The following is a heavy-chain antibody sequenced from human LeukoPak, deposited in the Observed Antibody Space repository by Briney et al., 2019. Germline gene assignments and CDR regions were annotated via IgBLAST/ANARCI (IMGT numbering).Heavy chain of an antibody. CDR1: GGSISSGGYY. V-gene: IGHV4-31*03. D-gene: IGHD3-16*01. CDR2: SYYSGST. J-gene: IGHJ6*04. CDR3: ARAVRFDYYYGMDV. Sequence: SETLSLTCTVSGGSISSGGYYWSWIRQHPGKGLEWIGYSYYSGSTYYNPSLKSRVTISVDTSKNQFSLQLSSVTAADTAVYYCARAVRFDYYYGMDVWGKGTTVTVSS.